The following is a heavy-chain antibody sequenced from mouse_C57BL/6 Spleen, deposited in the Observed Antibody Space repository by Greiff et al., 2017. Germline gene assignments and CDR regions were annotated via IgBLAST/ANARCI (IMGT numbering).Heavy chain of an antibody. CDR3: ARRDDYGTDFDY. D-gene: IGHD1-1*01. CDR1: GFSFSDYG. V-gene: IGHV5-17*01. J-gene: IGHJ2*01. Sequence: EVQLMESGGGLVQPGGSLTLTCAASGFSFSDYGMHWVRQAPGKGLEWVAYISSGSSTVYNADTVKGRFIICSDKAKNNRFLLMTSQRSEDTAMYYCARRDDYGTDFDYWGQGTTLTVSS. CDR2: ISSGSSTV.